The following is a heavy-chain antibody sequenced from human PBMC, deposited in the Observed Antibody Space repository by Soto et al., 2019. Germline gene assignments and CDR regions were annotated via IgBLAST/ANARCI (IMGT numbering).Heavy chain of an antibody. J-gene: IGHJ1*01. CDR2: ISGSGGST. CDR1: GFTFSSYA. D-gene: IGHD2-21*02. CDR3: AKDEAYCGGDCYSAEYFQH. V-gene: IGHV3-23*01. Sequence: EVQLLESGGGLVQPGGSLRLSCAASGFTFSSYAMSWVRQAPGKGLEWVSAISGSGGSTYYADSVKGRFTISRDNSKNTLYLQMNSLRAEDTAVYYCAKDEAYCGGDCYSAEYFQHWGQGTLVTVSS.